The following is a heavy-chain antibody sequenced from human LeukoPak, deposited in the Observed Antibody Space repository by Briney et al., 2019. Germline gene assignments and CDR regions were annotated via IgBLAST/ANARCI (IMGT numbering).Heavy chain of an antibody. V-gene: IGHV4-61*02. D-gene: IGHD3-10*01. CDR1: GGSISSGSYY. CDR3: ARGSDYYGSGIKYNWFDP. J-gene: IGHJ5*02. Sequence: SQTLSLTCTVSGGSISSGSYYWSWIRQPAGKGLEWIGRIYTSGSTNYNPSLKSRVTISVDTSKNQFSLKLSSVTAADTAVYYCARGSDYYGSGIKYNWFDPWGQGTLVTVSS. CDR2: IYTSGST.